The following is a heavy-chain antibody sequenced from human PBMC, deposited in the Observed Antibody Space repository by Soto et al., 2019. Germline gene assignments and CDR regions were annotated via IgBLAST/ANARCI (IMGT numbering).Heavy chain of an antibody. CDR2: ISGSGGST. Sequence: GGSLRLSCAASGFTVSSNYMSWVRQAPGKGLEWVSAISGSGGSTYYADSVKGRFTISRDNSKNTLYLQMNSLRAEDTAVYYCAKKSPVGYDFWSGYYYFDYWGQGTLVTVSS. J-gene: IGHJ4*02. CDR3: AKKSPVGYDFWSGYYYFDY. CDR1: GFTVSSNY. V-gene: IGHV3-23*01. D-gene: IGHD3-3*01.